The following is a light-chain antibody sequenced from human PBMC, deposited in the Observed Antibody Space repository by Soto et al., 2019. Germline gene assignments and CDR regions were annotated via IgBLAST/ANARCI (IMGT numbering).Light chain of an antibody. J-gene: IGKJ1*01. CDR1: QTISDW. CDR2: KAS. CDR3: QQYYDFRT. Sequence: DIQMTQSPSTLSASIGDRVTITCRASQTISDWLAWHQQKPGKAPKLLIYKASSLESGVPSRFSGSGSGTEFTLTISSLQPDDYGTYYCQQYYDFRTFGQGTKVDIK. V-gene: IGKV1-5*03.